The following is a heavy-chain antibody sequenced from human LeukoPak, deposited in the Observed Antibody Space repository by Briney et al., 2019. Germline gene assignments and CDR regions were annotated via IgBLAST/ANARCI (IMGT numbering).Heavy chain of an antibody. J-gene: IGHJ3*02. CDR3: ARFGTVAGIPVDAVDI. Sequence: SEPLTLTCSVSGGYINSYYWSWIRKPAGKGLEWIGRIYTSGSTNYNPSLKSRVTMSVDTSKNQFSLKLSSVTAADTAVYYCARFGTVAGIPVDAVDIWGQGTMVTVSS. D-gene: IGHD6-19*01. CDR2: IYTSGST. CDR1: GGYINSYY. V-gene: IGHV4-4*07.